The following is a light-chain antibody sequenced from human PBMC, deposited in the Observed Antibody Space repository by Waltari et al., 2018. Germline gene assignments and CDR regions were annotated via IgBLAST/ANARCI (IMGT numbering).Light chain of an antibody. CDR3: CSYAGTYTVL. Sequence: QSALTQPRSVSGSPGQSVTISCTGTSSYVGGYNHVSWYQQHPGKAPKLMIYDVSKRPSGVPDRFSGSKSGNTASLTISGLQAEDEADYYCCSYAGTYTVLFGGGTKMTVL. J-gene: IGLJ2*01. CDR1: SSYVGGYNH. CDR2: DVS. V-gene: IGLV2-11*01.